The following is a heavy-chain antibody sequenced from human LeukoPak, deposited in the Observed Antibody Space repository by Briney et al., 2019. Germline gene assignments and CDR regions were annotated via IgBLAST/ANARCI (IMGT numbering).Heavy chain of an antibody. Sequence: SETLSLTCTVSGYSISSGYYWGWIRQPPGKGLEWIGSIYHSGSTYYNPSLKSRVTISVDTSKNQFSLKLSSVTAADTAEYYYARGPRFFTGGGVTYHYYYYMDVWGKGTTVTVSS. CDR1: GYSISSGYY. D-gene: IGHD3-16*01. CDR3: ARGPRFFTGGGVTYHYYYYMDV. J-gene: IGHJ6*03. V-gene: IGHV4-38-2*02. CDR2: IYHSGST.